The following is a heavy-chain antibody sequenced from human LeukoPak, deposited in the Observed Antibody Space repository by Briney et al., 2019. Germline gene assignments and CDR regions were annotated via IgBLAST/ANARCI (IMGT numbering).Heavy chain of an antibody. CDR2: ISGSGGIT. V-gene: IGHV3-23*01. D-gene: IGHD3-10*01. CDR3: AKEWDGSGTRLGWFDP. Sequence: GGSLRLSCAASGCTFSNYATGWVRQAPGKGLEWVSAISGSGGITYYADSVKGRFTISRDNSKNMLYLQMNSLRAEDTAVYYWAKEWDGSGTRLGWFDPWGQGTLVTVSS. CDR1: GCTFSNYA. J-gene: IGHJ5*02.